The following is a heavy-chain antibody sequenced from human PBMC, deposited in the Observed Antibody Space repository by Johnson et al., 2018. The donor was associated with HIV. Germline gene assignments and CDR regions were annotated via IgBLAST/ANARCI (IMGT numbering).Heavy chain of an antibody. CDR2: IYSGDNT. Sequence: VQLVESGGGVVQPGGSLRLSCAASGFTVSSNYMSWVRQAPGKGLEWVSLIYSGDNTKSADSVKGRFIISRDNSKNTLFLQMNSLRPKDTAVYFCARVSLAYSYGYDAFDIWGRGTMVTVSS. CDR1: GFTVSSNY. J-gene: IGHJ3*02. CDR3: ARVSLAYSYGYDAFDI. D-gene: IGHD5-18*01. V-gene: IGHV3-66*02.